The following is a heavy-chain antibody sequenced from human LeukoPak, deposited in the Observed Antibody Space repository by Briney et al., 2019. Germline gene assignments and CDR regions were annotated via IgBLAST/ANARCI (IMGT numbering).Heavy chain of an antibody. D-gene: IGHD3-16*01. CDR2: ITTSTGKP. CDR1: GYTFTVYS. Sequence: ASVKVSCKASGYTFTVYSINWLRQAPGQGLEWMGWITTSTGKPTYAQGFTGRFVFSLDTSVSTTYLHINSLTAEDTAVYYCARDASMINFDYWGQGSLVTVSS. CDR3: ARDASMINFDY. V-gene: IGHV7-4-1*02. J-gene: IGHJ4*02.